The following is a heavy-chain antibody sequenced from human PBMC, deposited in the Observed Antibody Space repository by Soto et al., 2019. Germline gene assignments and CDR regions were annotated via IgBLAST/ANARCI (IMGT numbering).Heavy chain of an antibody. D-gene: IGHD2-21*02. CDR2: IFWDGDK. V-gene: IGHV2-5*02. CDR3: LHSRCGGDCVRDFSFHYYYGMDV. Sequence: QITLKESGPPLVKPTQTLTLTCTFSGFSLNTGGLGVGWIRQPPGKALEWLALIFWDGDKRYSPSLQSRLSISKDTSNNLAVLTMSRIAPVDTATDNCLHSRCGGDCVRDFSFHYYYGMDVWGQGNTVSVSS. CDR1: GFSLNTGGLG. J-gene: IGHJ6*02.